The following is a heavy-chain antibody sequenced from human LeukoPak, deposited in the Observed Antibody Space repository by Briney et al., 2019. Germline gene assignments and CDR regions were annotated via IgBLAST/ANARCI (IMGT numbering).Heavy chain of an antibody. Sequence: GASVKVSRKASGYTFTGYYMHWVRQAPGQGLEWMGWINPNSGGTNYAQKFQGRVTITRDTSASTAYMELSSLRSEDTAVYYCARELLLWFGELGAPDYWGQGTLVTVSS. CDR3: ARELLLWFGELGAPDY. J-gene: IGHJ4*02. V-gene: IGHV1-2*02. CDR2: INPNSGGT. D-gene: IGHD3-10*01. CDR1: GYTFTGYY.